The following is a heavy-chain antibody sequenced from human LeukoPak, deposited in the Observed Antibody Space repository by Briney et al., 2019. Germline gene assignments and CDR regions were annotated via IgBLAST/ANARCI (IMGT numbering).Heavy chain of an antibody. Sequence: PGGSLRLSCAASGFTFSDYYMSWIRQAPGKGLEGVSYISSSGSTIYYADSVKGRFTISRDNAKNSLYLQMNSLRAEDTAVYYCARGGYDYVWGSYRYEFQPYWGQGTLVTVSS. CDR1: GFTFSDYY. V-gene: IGHV3-11*01. D-gene: IGHD3-16*02. J-gene: IGHJ4*02. CDR3: ARGGYDYVWGSYRYEFQPY. CDR2: ISSSGSTI.